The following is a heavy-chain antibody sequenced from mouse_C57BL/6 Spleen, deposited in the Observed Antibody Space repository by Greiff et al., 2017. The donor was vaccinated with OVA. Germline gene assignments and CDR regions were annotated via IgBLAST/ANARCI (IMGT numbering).Heavy chain of an antibody. V-gene: IGHV1-55*01. Sequence: QVQLQQPGAELVKPGASVKMSCKASGYTFTSYWITWVKQRPGQGLEWIGDIYPGSGSTNYNEKFKSKATLTVDTSSSTAYMQLSSLTSEDSAVYYCARESHYYGSSYPFDYWGQGTTRTVSS. CDR1: GYTFTSYW. D-gene: IGHD1-1*01. J-gene: IGHJ2*01. CDR2: IYPGSGST. CDR3: ARESHYYGSSYPFDY.